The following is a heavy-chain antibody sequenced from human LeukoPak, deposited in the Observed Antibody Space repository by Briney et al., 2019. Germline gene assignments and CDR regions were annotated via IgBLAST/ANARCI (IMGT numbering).Heavy chain of an antibody. J-gene: IGHJ4*02. Sequence: SVKVSCKASGGTFSSYAISWVRQAPGQGLEWMGGIIPIFGTANYAQKFQGRVTITADESTSTAYMELSSLRSEDTAVYYCARGGDGGSGWYWDYWGQGTLVTVSS. CDR1: GGTFSSYA. CDR2: IIPIFGTA. D-gene: IGHD6-19*01. CDR3: ARGGDGGSGWYWDY. V-gene: IGHV1-69*13.